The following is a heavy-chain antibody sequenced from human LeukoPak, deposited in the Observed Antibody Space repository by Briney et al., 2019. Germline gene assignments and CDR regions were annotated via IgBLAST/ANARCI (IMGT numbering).Heavy chain of an antibody. CDR3: ARHLGTLYTAFDY. D-gene: IGHD1-1*01. V-gene: IGHV4-38-2*01. CDR1: GYSISSGCY. Sequence: PSETLSLTCAVSGYSISSGCYWGWIRQPLGKGLEWIGSIFHSGSTYYNPSLKSRVSISVDTSKNQVSLRLSSVTAADTAVYYCARHLGTLYTAFDYWGQGTLVTVSS. J-gene: IGHJ4*02. CDR2: IFHSGST.